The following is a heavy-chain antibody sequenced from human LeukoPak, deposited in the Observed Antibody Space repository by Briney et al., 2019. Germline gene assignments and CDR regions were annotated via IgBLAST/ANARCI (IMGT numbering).Heavy chain of an antibody. CDR3: ARGGVVITRSWFDP. J-gene: IGHJ5*02. V-gene: IGHV3-48*03. CDR2: ISSSGGTI. Sequence: PGGSLRLSCAASGFTFSTYEMNWVRQAPGKGLEWVSYISSSGGTIHYSDSVKGRFTISRDNAKNSLYLQMNSLRAEDTAVYYCARGGVVITRSWFDPWGQGTLVTVSS. D-gene: IGHD3-22*01. CDR1: GFTFSTYE.